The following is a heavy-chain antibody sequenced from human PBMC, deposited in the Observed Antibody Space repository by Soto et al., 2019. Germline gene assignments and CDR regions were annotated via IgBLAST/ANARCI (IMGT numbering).Heavy chain of an antibody. CDR1: GFTFSSYW. V-gene: IGHV3-74*01. CDR2: IKSDGTST. Sequence: EVQLVESGGGLVQPGGSLRLSCAASGFTFSSYWMHWVRQVPGKRLVWVSRIKSDGTSTDYVDSVKGRFTISRDNAKNRLYLQMNSLRVEDTAVYYCVRDRSTCKDYWGQGTLVTVSS. CDR3: VRDRSTCKDY. D-gene: IGHD2-2*01. J-gene: IGHJ4*02.